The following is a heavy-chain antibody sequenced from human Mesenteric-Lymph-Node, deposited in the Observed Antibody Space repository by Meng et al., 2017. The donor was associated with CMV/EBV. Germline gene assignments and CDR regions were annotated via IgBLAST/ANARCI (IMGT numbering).Heavy chain of an antibody. D-gene: IGHD6-6*01. J-gene: IGHJ4*02. CDR3: ARLIVSSSSYHFDY. CDR2: IYYSGST. CDR1: GGSISSSSYY. Sequence: SGGSISSSSYYWGWIRQPPGKGLEWIGSIYYSGSTYYNPSLKSRVTISVDTSKNQFSLKLSSVTAADTAVYYCARLIVSSSSYHFDYWGQGTLVTVSS. V-gene: IGHV4-39*01.